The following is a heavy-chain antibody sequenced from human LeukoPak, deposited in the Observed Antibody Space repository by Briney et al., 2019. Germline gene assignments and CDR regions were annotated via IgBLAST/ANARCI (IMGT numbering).Heavy chain of an antibody. Sequence: ASVKVSCKASGGTFSSSAISWVRQAPGQGLEWMGRINPNSGATDYAQKFQGRVTMTRDTSISTVYMELNRLRSDDTAVYYCARELPFDYWGQGTLVTVSS. D-gene: IGHD3-10*01. CDR1: GGTFSSSA. CDR3: ARELPFDY. J-gene: IGHJ4*02. V-gene: IGHV1-2*06. CDR2: INPNSGAT.